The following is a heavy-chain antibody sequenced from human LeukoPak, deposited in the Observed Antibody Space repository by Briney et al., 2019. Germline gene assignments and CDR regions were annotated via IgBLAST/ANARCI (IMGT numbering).Heavy chain of an antibody. V-gene: IGHV3-23*01. CDR3: AQDIRPGWTGSWIDH. J-gene: IGHJ4*02. D-gene: IGHD1-26*01. CDR1: GFTFSNYA. CDR2: ISGSGFGT. Sequence: PGGSLRLSCAASGFTFSNYAMSWVRQAPGKGLEWVSAISGSGFGTYYADSMKGRFTISRDNSKNTLYLQMNSLRTEDTALYYCAQDIRPGWTGSWIDHWGQGTLVTVSS.